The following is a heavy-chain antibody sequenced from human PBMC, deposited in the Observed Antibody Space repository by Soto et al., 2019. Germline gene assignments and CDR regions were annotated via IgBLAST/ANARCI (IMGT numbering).Heavy chain of an antibody. J-gene: IGHJ5*02. CDR1: GGTFSSYA. Sequence: ASVKVSCKASGGTFSSYAISWVRQAPGQGLEWMGGIIPIFGTANYAQKFQGRVTITADESTSTAYMELSSLRAEDTAVYYCARARSVYCISTSCYEAFNWFDPWGQGTLVTVSS. V-gene: IGHV1-69*13. D-gene: IGHD2-2*01. CDR2: IIPIFGTA. CDR3: ARARSVYCISTSCYEAFNWFDP.